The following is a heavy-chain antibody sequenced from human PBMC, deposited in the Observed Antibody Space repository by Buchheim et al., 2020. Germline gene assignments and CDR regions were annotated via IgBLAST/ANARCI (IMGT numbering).Heavy chain of an antibody. D-gene: IGHD6-13*01. CDR2: IYYSGST. Sequence: QVQLQESGPGLVKPSETLSLTCTVSGDSLSNYYWSWVRQPPGQGLEWIGYIYYSGSTNYNPSLKSRVTISVDTSMNQFSLKLNSVTAADTAVYYCARGITGYSTPYDYWGPGTL. J-gene: IGHJ4*02. V-gene: IGHV4-59*01. CDR3: ARGITGYSTPYDY. CDR1: GDSLSNYY.